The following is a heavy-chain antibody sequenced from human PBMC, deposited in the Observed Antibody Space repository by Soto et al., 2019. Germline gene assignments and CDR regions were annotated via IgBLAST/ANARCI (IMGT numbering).Heavy chain of an antibody. V-gene: IGHV1-46*01. J-gene: IGHJ3*02. CDR3: ARSYYDSSGYHDGAFDI. CDR2: INPSGGST. Sequence: ASVKVSCKASGYTFTSYYMHWVRQAPGQGLEWMGIINPSGGSTSYAQKFQGRVTMTRDTSTSTVYMELSSLRSEDAAVYYCARSYYDSSGYHDGAFDIWGQGRMVTVS. CDR1: GYTFTSYY. D-gene: IGHD3-22*01.